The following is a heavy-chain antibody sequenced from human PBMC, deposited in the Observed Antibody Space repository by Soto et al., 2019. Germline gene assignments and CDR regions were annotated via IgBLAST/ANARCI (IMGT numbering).Heavy chain of an antibody. V-gene: IGHV4-34*01. D-gene: IGHD2-21*01. CDR1: SRSFRDYY. CDR3: ARSPKSTDFPYYFDF. J-gene: IGHJ4*02. CDR2: INHSGTT. Sequence: SETLSLTCAVYSRSFRDYYWTWIRQPPGKGLEFIGEINHSGTTHYNPSLKSRVTVSVDTSKNHFSLKMTSVTAADTAVYYCARSPKSTDFPYYFDFWGQGTLVTVS.